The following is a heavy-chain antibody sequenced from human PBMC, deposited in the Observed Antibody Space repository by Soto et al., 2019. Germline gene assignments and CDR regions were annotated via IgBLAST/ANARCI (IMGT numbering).Heavy chain of an antibody. Sequence: QVQLVQSGAEVKKPESSVKVSCKASGGTFSTYPITWVRQAPGQGLEWIGGIIPVFDTTTYAQAFQDRLTITADESTSTAYMELSSLRSEDTAVYYCARGTRHYDFLSGLYERDYFFDSWGQGTLVTVSS. V-gene: IGHV1-69*12. D-gene: IGHD3-3*01. CDR3: ARGTRHYDFLSGLYERDYFFDS. CDR1: GGTFSTYP. J-gene: IGHJ4*02. CDR2: IIPVFDTT.